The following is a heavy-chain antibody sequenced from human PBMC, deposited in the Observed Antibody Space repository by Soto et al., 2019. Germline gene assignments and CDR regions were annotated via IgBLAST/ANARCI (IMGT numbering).Heavy chain of an antibody. CDR3: ARDLGVALATLTLDY. D-gene: IGHD2-15*01. J-gene: IGHJ4*02. V-gene: IGHV3-21*01. CDR1: GFTFSSYW. CDR2: ITTSSSFR. Sequence: GGSLRLSCAASGFTFSSYWMSWVRQAPGKGLEWVADITTSSSFRFYADSVKGRFTISRDDAKNSLYLQMNSLRAEDTGVYYCARDLGVALATLTLDYWGQGTLVTV.